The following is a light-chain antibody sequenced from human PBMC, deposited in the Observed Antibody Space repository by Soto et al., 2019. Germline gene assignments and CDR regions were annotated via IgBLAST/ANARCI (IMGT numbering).Light chain of an antibody. J-gene: IGLJ1*01. CDR2: EVT. V-gene: IGLV2-14*01. Sequence: QSALTQPASVSGSPGQSITISCTGTSSDVGHYNYVAWYQQHSDKAPKLVIYEVTRRPSVISNRFSGSKSGNVASLTISGLQAEDEADYYCSSFTTYNTHVFGTGTKLTVL. CDR1: SSDVGHYNY. CDR3: SSFTTYNTHV.